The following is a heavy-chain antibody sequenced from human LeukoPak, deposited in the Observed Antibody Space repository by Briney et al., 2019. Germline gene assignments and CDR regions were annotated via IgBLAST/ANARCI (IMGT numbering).Heavy chain of an antibody. J-gene: IGHJ3*02. CDR2: INQDGSEK. D-gene: IGHD3-16*01. CDR3: TIGDLHALDI. Sequence: GGSLRLSCAASGFTFSSYWMNWVRQAPGKGLEWMANINQDGSEKYYVDSVQGRFTISRDNAKNSLYLQMNSLRAEDTAVYYCTIGDLHALDIWGQGTMVTVSS. V-gene: IGHV3-7*02. CDR1: GFTFSSYW.